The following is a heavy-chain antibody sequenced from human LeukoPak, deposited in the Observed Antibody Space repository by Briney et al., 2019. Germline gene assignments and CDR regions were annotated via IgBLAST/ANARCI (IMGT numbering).Heavy chain of an antibody. V-gene: IGHV4-39*07. CDR1: GGSISSSSYY. J-gene: IGHJ4*02. CDR2: IYYSGST. CDR3: ARAPRYDSSVVSLGYFDY. Sequence: PSETLSLTCTVSGGSISSSSYYWGWIRQPPGKGLEWIGSIYYSGSTYYNPSLKSRVTISVDTSKNQFSLKLSSVTAADTAVYYCARAPRYDSSVVSLGYFDYWGQGTLVTVSS. D-gene: IGHD3-22*01.